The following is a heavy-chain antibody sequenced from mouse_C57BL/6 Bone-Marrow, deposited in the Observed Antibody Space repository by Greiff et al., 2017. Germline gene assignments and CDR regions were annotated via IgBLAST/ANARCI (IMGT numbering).Heavy chain of an antibody. V-gene: IGHV1-81*01. Sequence: VKLMESGAELARPGASVKLSCKASGYTFTSYGISWVKQRTGQGLEWIGEIYPRSGNTYYNEKFKGKATLTADKSSSTAYMELRSLTYEDSAVYFCARVGSYWYFDVWGTGTTVTVSS. CDR2: IYPRSGNT. D-gene: IGHD1-1*01. CDR3: ARVGSYWYFDV. CDR1: GYTFTSYG. J-gene: IGHJ1*03.